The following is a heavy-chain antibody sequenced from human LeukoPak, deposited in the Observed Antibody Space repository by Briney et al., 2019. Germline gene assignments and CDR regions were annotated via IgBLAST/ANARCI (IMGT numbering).Heavy chain of an antibody. CDR3: ARGAGWYDY. CDR2: IHDSGRT. J-gene: IGHJ4*02. CDR1: GGSISSQY. D-gene: IGHD6-19*01. V-gene: IGHV4-59*11. Sequence: SETLSLTCTVSGGSISSQYWSWRRQPPGKGLEWIAYIHDSGRTNYNPSLKSRLTISADTSKNQFSLKLSSVTAADTAVYYCARGAGWYDYWGQGTLVTVSS.